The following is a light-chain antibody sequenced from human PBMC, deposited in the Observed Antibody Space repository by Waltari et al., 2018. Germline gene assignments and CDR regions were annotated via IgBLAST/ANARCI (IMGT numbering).Light chain of an antibody. Sequence: QVVLTQSPSASASLGASVKLTCTLSSAHSSYAIAWHQQQPEKGPRYLMKVNSDGSHNKGDGIPERFSGSSSGAERYLTISGLQSEDEADYYCQTWGTGPRVFGGGTKLTVL. CDR3: QTWGTGPRV. CDR2: VNSDGSH. CDR1: SAHSSYA. V-gene: IGLV4-69*01. J-gene: IGLJ2*01.